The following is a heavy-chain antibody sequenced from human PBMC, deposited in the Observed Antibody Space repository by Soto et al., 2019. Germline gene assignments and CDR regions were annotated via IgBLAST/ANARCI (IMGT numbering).Heavy chain of an antibody. CDR3: ARGAWFGELWYYYYGMDV. CDR2: IYYSGST. V-gene: IGHV4-39*01. D-gene: IGHD3-10*01. CDR1: GGSISSSSYY. Sequence: SETLSLTCTVSGGSISSSSYYWGWIRQPPGKGLEWIGSIYYSGSTYYNPSLKSRVTISVDTSKNQFSLKLSSVTAADTAVYYCARGAWFGELWYYYYGMDVWGQGTTVTVSS. J-gene: IGHJ6*02.